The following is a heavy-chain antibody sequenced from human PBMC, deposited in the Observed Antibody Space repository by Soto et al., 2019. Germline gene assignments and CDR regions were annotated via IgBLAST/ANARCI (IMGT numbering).Heavy chain of an antibody. Sequence: ESGGGLVKPGGSLRLSCAASGFTFSSYSMNWVRQAPGKGLEWVSSISSSSSYIYYADSVKGRFTISRDNAKNSLYLQMNSLRAEDTAVYYCARDAQTPGIAAAGPTYYFDYWGQGTLVTVSS. J-gene: IGHJ4*02. CDR1: GFTFSSYS. CDR3: ARDAQTPGIAAAGPTYYFDY. CDR2: ISSSSSYI. V-gene: IGHV3-21*01. D-gene: IGHD6-13*01.